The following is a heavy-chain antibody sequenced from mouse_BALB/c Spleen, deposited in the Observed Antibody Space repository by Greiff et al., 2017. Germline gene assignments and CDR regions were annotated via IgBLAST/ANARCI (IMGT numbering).Heavy chain of an antibody. D-gene: IGHD1-2*01. CDR1: GFNITDYY. CDR2: IDPENGDT. CDR3: NAWVTTADAMDY. Sequence: VQLKQSGAELVRSGASVKLSCTASGFNITDYYMHWVKQRPEQGLEWIGWIDPENGDTEYAPKFQGKATMTADTSSNTAYLQLSSLTSEVTAVYYCNAWVTTADAMDYWGQGTSVTVSS. J-gene: IGHJ4*01. V-gene: IGHV14-4*02.